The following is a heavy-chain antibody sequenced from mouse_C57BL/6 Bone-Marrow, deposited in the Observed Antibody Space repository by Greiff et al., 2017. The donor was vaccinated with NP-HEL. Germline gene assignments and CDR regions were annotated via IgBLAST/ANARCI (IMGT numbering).Heavy chain of an antibody. Sequence: EVKLMESGAELVRPGASVKLSCPASGFNFKDDYMHWVKQRPEQGLEWIGWIALANGATEYASKVKGRATITADTSSNTAYLQLSSRTSEAAAVYCCTFYCIFYFWGRGTTLTVSS. J-gene: IGHJ2*01. D-gene: IGHD2-3*01. CDR2: IALANGAT. V-gene: IGHV14-4*01. CDR1: GFNFKDDY. CDR3: TFYCIFYF.